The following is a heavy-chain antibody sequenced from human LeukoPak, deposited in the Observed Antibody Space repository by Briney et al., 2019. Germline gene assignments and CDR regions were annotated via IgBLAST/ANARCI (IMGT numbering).Heavy chain of an antibody. Sequence: GGSLRLSCAASGFTFSNYGMNWVRQAPGKGLEWVSYISSGGSTTYYADSVKGRFTISRDNAKNSLYLQMNSLRDEDTAVYYCARDHRPFYDTSGTLYFDYWGQGTLVTVSS. CDR3: ARDHRPFYDTSGTLYFDY. J-gene: IGHJ4*02. CDR2: ISSGGSTT. D-gene: IGHD3-22*01. V-gene: IGHV3-48*02. CDR1: GFTFSNYG.